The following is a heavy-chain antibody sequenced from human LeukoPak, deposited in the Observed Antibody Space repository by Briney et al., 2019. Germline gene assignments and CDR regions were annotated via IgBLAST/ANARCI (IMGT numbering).Heavy chain of an antibody. V-gene: IGHV4-59*10. CDR2: IYTGGRT. CDR3: AGRMSTTGWLDY. Sequence: SESLCLTRAVSVDSISSYYGSCVPDPAGRGRECGGRIYTGGRTNHNPSLKSRVAMSVDTSKNQFPLNVNSAAGAHTAGHYFAGRMSTTGWLDYWDQGTLVTVSS. J-gene: IGHJ4*02. CDR1: VDSISSYY. D-gene: IGHD1-1*01.